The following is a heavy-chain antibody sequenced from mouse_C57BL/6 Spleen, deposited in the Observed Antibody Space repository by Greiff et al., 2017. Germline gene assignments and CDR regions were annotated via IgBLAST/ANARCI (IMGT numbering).Heavy chain of an antibody. V-gene: IGHV14-4*01. D-gene: IGHD1-1*01. Sequence: VQLKESGAELVRPGASVKLSCTASGFNIKDDYMHWVKQRPEQGLEWIGWIDPENGDTEYASKFQGKATITADKSSNTAYLQLSSLTAEDTAVYYCTTSATVRVDYWGQGTTLTVSS. CDR2: IDPENGDT. J-gene: IGHJ2*01. CDR1: GFNIKDDY. CDR3: TTSATVRVDY.